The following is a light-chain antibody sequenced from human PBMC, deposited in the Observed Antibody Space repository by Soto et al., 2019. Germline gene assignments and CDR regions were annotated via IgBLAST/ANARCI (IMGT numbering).Light chain of an antibody. V-gene: IGKV3-20*01. CDR3: RQYGGSPRT. Sequence: EIVLTQSPGTLSLSPGEGATLSCRASQSVSSSLAWYQQKRGQAPRLLIHGASSRATGIPDRFSGSGSGTDFTLTISRLEPEDFAVYYCRQYGGSPRTFGQGTKVEVK. CDR1: QSVSSS. J-gene: IGKJ1*01. CDR2: GAS.